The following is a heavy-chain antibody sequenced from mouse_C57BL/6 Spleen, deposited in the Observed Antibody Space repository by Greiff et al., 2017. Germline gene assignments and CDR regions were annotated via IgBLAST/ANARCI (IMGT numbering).Heavy chain of an antibody. CDR3: ARWGTTVTMDY. Sequence: VKLVESGPELVQPGASVKISCTASGYAFSGSWMNWVKQRPGKGLEWVGRIYTGGGDTNYQGKVKGKATLTADKSSSTAYMQLSSLTSEDSAVYFCARWGTTVTMDYWGQGTSVTVSA. CDR2: IYTGGGDT. J-gene: IGHJ4*01. V-gene: IGHV1-82*01. CDR1: GYAFSGSW. D-gene: IGHD1-1*01.